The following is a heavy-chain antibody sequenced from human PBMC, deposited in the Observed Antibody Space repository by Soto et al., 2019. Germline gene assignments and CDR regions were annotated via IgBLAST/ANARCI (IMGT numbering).Heavy chain of an antibody. D-gene: IGHD3-22*01. J-gene: IGHJ4*02. CDR2: IYYSGST. Sequence: TSETLSLTCTVSGGSISSSSYYWGWIRQPPGKGLEWIGSIYYSGSTYYNPSLKSRVTISVDTSKNQFSLKLSSVTAADTAVYYCARHRYFGYYDSSGYLDWGQGTLVTVSS. CDR3: ARHRYFGYYDSSGYLD. CDR1: GGSISSSSYY. V-gene: IGHV4-39*01.